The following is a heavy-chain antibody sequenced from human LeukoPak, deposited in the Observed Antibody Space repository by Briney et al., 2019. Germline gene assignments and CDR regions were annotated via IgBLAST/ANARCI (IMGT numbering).Heavy chain of an antibody. D-gene: IGHD2-15*01. CDR3: AKYDCSGGSCYDPSHPIDY. J-gene: IGHJ4*02. V-gene: IGHV3-30*02. CDR1: GFTFSCYG. Sequence: HPGGSLRLSCAASGFTFSCYGMHWVRQAPGKGLEWVAFIRYDGSNKYSADSVKGRVTISRDNSKNTLYLQMNSLRAEDTAVYYCAKYDCSGGSCYDPSHPIDYWGQGTLVTVSS. CDR2: IRYDGSNK.